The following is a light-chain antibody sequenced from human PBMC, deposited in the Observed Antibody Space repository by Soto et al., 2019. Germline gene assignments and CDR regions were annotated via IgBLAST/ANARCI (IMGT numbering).Light chain of an antibody. Sequence: IQLTQSPSSLSASVGDRVTITCRASQGISSYLAWYQQKPGKAPKLLIYAASTLQSGVPSRFSGSGSGTDFTLTLRSLQPEDFATYCCQQLNSYPWTFGQGTKVE. CDR1: QGISSY. J-gene: IGKJ1*01. CDR3: QQLNSYPWT. CDR2: AAS. V-gene: IGKV1-9*01.